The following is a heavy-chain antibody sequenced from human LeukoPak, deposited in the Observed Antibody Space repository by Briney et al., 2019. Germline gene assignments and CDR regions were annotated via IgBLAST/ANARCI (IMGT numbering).Heavy chain of an antibody. CDR3: ARAIAARARGAFDY. CDR2: ISGSGGST. CDR1: GFTFSIYA. V-gene: IGHV3-23*01. J-gene: IGHJ4*02. D-gene: IGHD6-6*01. Sequence: PGGSLRLSCAASGFTFSIYAMSWVRQAPGKGLEWVSAISGSGGSTYYADSVKGRFTISRDNSKNTLYLQMNSLRAEDTAVYYCARAIAARARGAFDYWGQGTLVTVSS.